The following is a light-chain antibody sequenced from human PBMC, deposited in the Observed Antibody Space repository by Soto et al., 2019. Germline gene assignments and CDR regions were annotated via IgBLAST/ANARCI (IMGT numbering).Light chain of an antibody. CDR2: AAS. J-gene: IGKJ4*01. Sequence: AIRMTQSPSSFSASTGDRVTITCRASQGISSYLAWYQQKPGKAPKLLIYAASTLQSGGPSRFSGSGSGTDFTLTISCLQSEDFATYDCQQYYRYPLTFGGGTKVEIK. CDR1: QGISSY. CDR3: QQYYRYPLT. V-gene: IGKV1-8*01.